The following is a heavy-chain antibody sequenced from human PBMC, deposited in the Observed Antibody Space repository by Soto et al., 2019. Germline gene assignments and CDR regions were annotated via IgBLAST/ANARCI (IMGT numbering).Heavy chain of an antibody. J-gene: IGHJ4*02. Sequence: ASVKVSCKASGYTFTSYGISWVRQAPGQGLEWMGWISAYNGNTNYAQKLQGRVTMTTDTSTSTAYMELRSLRPDDTAVYYCARDPPSGVVVVAAKVRFDYWGQGTLVTVSS. CDR1: GYTFTSYG. D-gene: IGHD2-15*01. V-gene: IGHV1-18*04. CDR2: ISAYNGNT. CDR3: ARDPPSGVVVVAAKVRFDY.